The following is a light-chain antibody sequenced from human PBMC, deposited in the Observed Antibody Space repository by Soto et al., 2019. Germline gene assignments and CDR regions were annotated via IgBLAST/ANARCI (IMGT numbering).Light chain of an antibody. CDR3: CSSVDNKTPLL. J-gene: IGLJ2*01. Sequence: QSALTQPASVSGSPGQSITIPCTGTSSDIGSYDLVSWYQQHPDKAPKLIIYEVSIRPSGISYRFSGSKSGSTASLTISGLQAEDEADYYCCSSVDNKTPLLLGGGTKLTVL. CDR1: SSDIGSYDL. V-gene: IGLV2-23*02. CDR2: EVS.